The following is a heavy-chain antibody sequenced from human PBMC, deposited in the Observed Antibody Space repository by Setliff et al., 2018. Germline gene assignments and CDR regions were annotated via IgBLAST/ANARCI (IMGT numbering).Heavy chain of an antibody. Sequence: PGESLKISCKGSGYTFTNYWIAWVRQMPGKGLEYMGIIYPADTDTTYSPSFQGQVTISADKSINTAYLQWSSLKASDTAMYYCARDSNYEGAYDYWGQGTLVT. J-gene: IGHJ4*02. D-gene: IGHD4-4*01. CDR2: IYPADTDT. CDR3: ARDSNYEGAYDY. CDR1: GYTFTNYW. V-gene: IGHV5-51*01.